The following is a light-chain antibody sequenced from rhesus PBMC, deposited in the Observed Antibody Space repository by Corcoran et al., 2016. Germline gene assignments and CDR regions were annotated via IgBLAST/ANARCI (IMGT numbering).Light chain of an antibody. CDR2: GAS. CDR3: LQSSNWPQT. CDR1: QSVSSY. J-gene: IGKJ1*01. V-gene: IGKV3-24*04. Sequence: EIVMTQSPATLALSPGERATLSCRASQSVSSYLAWYQQKPGQAPRHLIYGASSRATGIPAMFSCSGSGTEFTLTISSLEPEDVGVYFCLQSSNWPQTFGQGTKVEIK.